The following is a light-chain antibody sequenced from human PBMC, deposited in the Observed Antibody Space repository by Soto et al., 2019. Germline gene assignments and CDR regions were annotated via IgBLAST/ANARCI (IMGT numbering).Light chain of an antibody. CDR3: SSYTSSSTRV. CDR2: EVS. V-gene: IGLV2-14*01. CDR1: SSDVGGYNY. J-gene: IGLJ3*02. Sequence: QSALTQPASVSGSPGQSITLSCTGTSSDVGGYNYVSWYQQHPGKAPKLMIYEVSNRPSGVSNRFSGSKSGNTASLTISGLQAEDEADYYCSSYTSSSTRVFGGGTKRTGL.